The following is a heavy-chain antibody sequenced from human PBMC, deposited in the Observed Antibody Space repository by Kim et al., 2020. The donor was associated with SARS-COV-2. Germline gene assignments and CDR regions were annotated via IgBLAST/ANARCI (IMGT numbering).Heavy chain of an antibody. D-gene: IGHD2-15*01. CDR3: AKDGTKYCSGGSCYFDY. Sequence: GGSLRLSCAASGFTFSSYAMNWVRQAPGKGLEWVSSISGSGSSTYYVDSVKGRFTISRDNSKNTLYLQMNTLRAEDTAVYYCAKDGTKYCSGGSCYFDYWGQGTLVTVSS. CDR1: GFTFSSYA. V-gene: IGHV3-23*01. J-gene: IGHJ4*02. CDR2: ISGSGSST.